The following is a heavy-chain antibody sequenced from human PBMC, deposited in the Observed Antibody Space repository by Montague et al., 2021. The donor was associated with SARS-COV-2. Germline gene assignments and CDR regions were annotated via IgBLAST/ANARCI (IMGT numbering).Heavy chain of an antibody. Sequence: PALVKPTQTLTLTCTFSGFSHSTSGVGVGWIRQPPGKALERLALIYWDDDKRYSPSLKSRLTITKDTSKNQVVLTMTNMDPVDTATYYCAHSRYYYYDSSGYRVYYFDYWGQGTLVTVSS. CDR1: GFSHSTSGVG. J-gene: IGHJ4*02. CDR2: IYWDDDK. CDR3: AHSRYYYYDSSGYRVYYFDY. V-gene: IGHV2-5*02. D-gene: IGHD3-22*01.